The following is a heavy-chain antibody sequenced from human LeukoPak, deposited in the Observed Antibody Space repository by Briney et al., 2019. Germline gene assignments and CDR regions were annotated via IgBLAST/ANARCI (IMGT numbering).Heavy chain of an antibody. Sequence: GGSLRLSCAASGFTFSSYGMHWVRQAPGKGLEWVAVISYEGSDKYYADSVKGRFAISRDNSKNTLYLQMNSLRAEDSAVYFCAKDRDIAAAGYYFDYWGQGTLVIVSS. D-gene: IGHD6-13*01. CDR2: ISYEGSDK. J-gene: IGHJ4*02. CDR1: GFTFSSYG. V-gene: IGHV3-30*18. CDR3: AKDRDIAAAGYYFDY.